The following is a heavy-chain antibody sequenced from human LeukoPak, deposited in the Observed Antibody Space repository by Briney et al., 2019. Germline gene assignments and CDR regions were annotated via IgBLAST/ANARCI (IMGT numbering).Heavy chain of an antibody. Sequence: GESLRISCKGSGYRFTSYWISWVRQMPGKGLEWMGRIDPSGSYTNYSPSFQGHLTISADKSISTAYLQWSSLKASDTAMYYCARAFSPTYYYDSSGSNLSFRPVDYWGQGTLVTVSS. V-gene: IGHV5-10-1*01. D-gene: IGHD3-22*01. CDR1: GYRFTSYW. J-gene: IGHJ4*02. CDR3: ARAFSPTYYYDSSGSNLSFRPVDY. CDR2: IDPSGSYT.